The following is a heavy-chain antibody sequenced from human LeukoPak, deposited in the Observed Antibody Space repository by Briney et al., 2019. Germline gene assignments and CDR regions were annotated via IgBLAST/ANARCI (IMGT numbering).Heavy chain of an antibody. J-gene: IGHJ3*01. V-gene: IGHV4-39*01. CDR2: IYYSGNT. CDR1: GGSISSSNYY. Sequence: TPSETLSLTCTVSGGSISSSNYYWGWIRQPRRKGLEWIGSIYYSGNTYYNPSLKSRVTISVDTSKNQFSLKLTSVTAADTAVYYCAHFKGGSFDFWGQGTMVTVSS. D-gene: IGHD1-26*01. CDR3: AHFKGGSFDF.